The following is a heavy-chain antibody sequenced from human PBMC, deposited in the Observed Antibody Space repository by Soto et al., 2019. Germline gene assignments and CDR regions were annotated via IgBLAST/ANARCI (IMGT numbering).Heavy chain of an antibody. D-gene: IGHD3-10*01. V-gene: IGHV1-69*01. CDR1: GGTFSSYA. CDR3: ARYYGSGTQSPHYYYYCMDV. Sequence: QVQLVQSGAEVKKPGSSVKVSCKASGGTFSSYAISWVRQAPGQGLEWMGGIIPIFGTANYAQKFQGRVTITADESTSTAYMELSSLRSEDTAVYYCARYYGSGTQSPHYYYYCMDVWGQGTTVTVSS. J-gene: IGHJ6*02. CDR2: IIPIFGTA.